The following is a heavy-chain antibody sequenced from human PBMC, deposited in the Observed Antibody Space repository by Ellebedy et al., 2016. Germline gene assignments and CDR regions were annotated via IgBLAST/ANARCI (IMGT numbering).Heavy chain of an antibody. J-gene: IGHJ3*02. CDR2: IYPGDSDT. Sequence: GESLKISCQGSGYSFTSYWIGWVRQMPGKGLEWMGIIYPGDSDTRYSPSFQGQVTISADKSISTAYLQWSSLKASDTAMYYCARRACGGDCYWENDAFDIWGQGTMVTVSS. V-gene: IGHV5-51*01. D-gene: IGHD2-21*02. CDR3: ARRACGGDCYWENDAFDI. CDR1: GYSFTSYW.